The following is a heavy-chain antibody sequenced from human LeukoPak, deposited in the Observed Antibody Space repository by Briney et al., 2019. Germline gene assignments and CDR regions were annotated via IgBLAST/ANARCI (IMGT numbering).Heavy chain of an antibody. CDR3: ARDYPGEGYFDY. J-gene: IGHJ4*02. V-gene: IGHV3-33*01. Sequence: PGGSLRLSCAASGFTFSSYGMHWVHQAPGKGLEWVAVIWYDGSNKYYADSVKGRFTISRDNSKNTLYLQMNSLRAEDTAVYCCARDYPGEGYFDYWGQGTLVTVSS. CDR1: GFTFSSYG. CDR2: IWYDGSNK. D-gene: IGHD2-21*01.